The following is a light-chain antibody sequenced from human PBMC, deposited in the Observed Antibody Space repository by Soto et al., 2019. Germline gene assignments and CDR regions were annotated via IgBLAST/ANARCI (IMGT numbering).Light chain of an antibody. CDR3: QSYDSSLSVV. Sequence: QSVLTQPPSVSGAPGQRVTISCTGSSSNIGAGYDVHWYQQLPGTAPKLLIYGNSNRPSGVPDRFSGSKSGTSAFLAITGFQAEDEADYYCQSYDSSLSVVFGGGTQLTVL. CDR2: GNS. J-gene: IGLJ2*01. CDR1: SSNIGAGYD. V-gene: IGLV1-40*01.